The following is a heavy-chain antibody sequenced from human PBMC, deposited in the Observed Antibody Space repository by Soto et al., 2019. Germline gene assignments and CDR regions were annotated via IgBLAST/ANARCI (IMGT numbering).Heavy chain of an antibody. CDR1: GGTFSSYA. V-gene: IGHV1-69*01. J-gene: IGHJ3*02. Sequence: QMQLVQSGAEVKKPGSSVKVSCKASGGTFSSYAISWVRQAPGQGLEWMGGSIPIFGTANYAQKCQGRVTITAVESTSTAYMELSSLRSEDTAVDYCARDRHDDCDLRGRAFDIWGQGTMVTVSS. CDR2: SIPIFGTA. CDR3: ARDRHDDCDLRGRAFDI. D-gene: IGHD4-17*01.